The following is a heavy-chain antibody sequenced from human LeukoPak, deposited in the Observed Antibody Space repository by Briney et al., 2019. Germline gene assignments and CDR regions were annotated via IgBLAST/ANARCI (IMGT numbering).Heavy chain of an antibody. Sequence: PSQTLSLTCTVSGGSISSGDYYWSWIRQPPGKGLEWLGYIYYSGSTYYNPSLKSRVTISVDTSKNQFTLKLSSVTAVDTAVYYCARDPLGYCSSTSCPPNYWGQGTLVTVSS. D-gene: IGHD2-2*01. V-gene: IGHV4-30-4*08. CDR1: GGSISSGDYY. CDR2: IYYSGST. J-gene: IGHJ4*02. CDR3: ARDPLGYCSSTSCPPNY.